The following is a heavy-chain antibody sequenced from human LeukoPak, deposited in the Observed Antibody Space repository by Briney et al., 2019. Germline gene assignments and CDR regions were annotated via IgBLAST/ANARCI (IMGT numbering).Heavy chain of an antibody. D-gene: IGHD2-2*01. J-gene: IGHJ6*02. Sequence: GGSLRLSCAASEFPFWNYWMTWVRRAPGRGLEWVANVNQGGSYKYYVDSVRGRFTISRDNVKNEVYLQMDSLRVEDSAVYYCARGEPHCSTSTCSRRRMDVWGQGTTVTVSS. CDR3: ARGEPHCSTSTCSRRRMDV. CDR2: VNQGGSYK. V-gene: IGHV3-7*01. CDR1: EFPFWNYW.